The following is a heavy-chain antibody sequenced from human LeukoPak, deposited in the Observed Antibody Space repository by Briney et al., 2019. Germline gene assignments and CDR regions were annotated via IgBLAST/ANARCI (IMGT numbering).Heavy chain of an antibody. V-gene: IGHV3-23*01. CDR1: GFTFTNYG. Sequence: GRSLRLSCAASGFTFTNYGMHWVRQAPGKGLEWVSGFSGSGDSTHYADSVKGRFTISRDNSENTLYLQMNSLRAEDTAVYYCAKGCSSASCYNQFFDSWGQGTLVTVSS. CDR2: FSGSGDST. CDR3: AKGCSSASCYNQFFDS. J-gene: IGHJ4*02. D-gene: IGHD2-2*02.